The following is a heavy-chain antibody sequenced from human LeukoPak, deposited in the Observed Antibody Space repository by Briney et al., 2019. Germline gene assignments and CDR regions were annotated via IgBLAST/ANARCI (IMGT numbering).Heavy chain of an antibody. CDR3: VKDIRGYITGGAFDI. Sequence: PTGGSLRLSCAASGFTFDDHAMHWVRQAPGKGLEWVSGIIWNSGTIGYADSVRGRFTISRDNAKKSLFLQMNSLRPEDTALYYCVKDIRGYITGGAFDIWGQGTMVTVSS. V-gene: IGHV3-9*01. CDR1: GFTFDDHA. J-gene: IGHJ3*02. CDR2: IIWNSGTI. D-gene: IGHD1-14*01.